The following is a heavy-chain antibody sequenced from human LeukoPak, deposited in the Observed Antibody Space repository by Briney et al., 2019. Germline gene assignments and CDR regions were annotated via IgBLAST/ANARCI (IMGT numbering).Heavy chain of an antibody. J-gene: IGHJ4*02. Sequence: GASVKVSCKASGYSFTNYGISWLRQAPGQGLEWMGWISTYNGNTNSAQKFQGRVTMTTDTSTSTAYMEVGSLRSDDTATYCCARTTMVRGVTFHPDYWGQGALVTVSS. CDR2: ISTYNGNT. CDR3: ARTTMVRGVTFHPDY. CDR1: GYSFTNYG. V-gene: IGHV1-18*01. D-gene: IGHD3-10*01.